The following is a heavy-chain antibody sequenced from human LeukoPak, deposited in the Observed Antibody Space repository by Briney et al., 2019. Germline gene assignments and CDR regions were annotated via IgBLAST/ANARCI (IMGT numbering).Heavy chain of an antibody. J-gene: IGHJ6*03. CDR3: AKEMGYYYMDV. V-gene: IGHV3-33*06. D-gene: IGHD2-8*01. CDR2: IWYDGSNK. Sequence: PGGSLRLSCAASGFTFSSYGMHWVRQAPGKGLEWVAVIWYDGSNKYYADSVKGRFTISRDNSKNTLYLQMNSLRAEDTAVYYCAKEMGYYYMDVWGKGTTVTVSS. CDR1: GFTFSSYG.